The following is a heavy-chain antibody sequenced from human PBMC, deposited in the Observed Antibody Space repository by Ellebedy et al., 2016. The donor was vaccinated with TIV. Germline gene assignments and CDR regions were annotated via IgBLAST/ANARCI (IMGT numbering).Heavy chain of an antibody. D-gene: IGHD6-19*01. CDR1: GGSISNYY. CDR3: ARRYHTGWPYYLDY. Sequence: MPSETLSLTCTVSGGSISNYYWTWTRQPPGKGLEWIGCISDSGTTNYSPSLTSRASISVDTSKSQVSLKSNSLTAADTAVYYCARRYHTGWPYYLDYWGPGTLVIVSS. J-gene: IGHJ4*02. V-gene: IGHV4-59*08. CDR2: ISDSGTT.